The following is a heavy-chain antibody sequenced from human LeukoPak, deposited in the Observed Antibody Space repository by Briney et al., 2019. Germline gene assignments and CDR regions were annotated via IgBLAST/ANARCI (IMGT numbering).Heavy chain of an antibody. J-gene: IGHJ5*02. V-gene: IGHV3-15*05. CDR1: GFTFSSAW. Sequence: GSLRLSCAVSGFTFSSAWMTWVRQAPGKGLEWVGRIKSKSDGETTDYAAPVKGRFSISRDDSKSTLYLQMNSLKSEDTAVYYCTTARFNPWGQGTLVIVSS. CDR2: IKSKSDGETT. CDR3: TTARFNP.